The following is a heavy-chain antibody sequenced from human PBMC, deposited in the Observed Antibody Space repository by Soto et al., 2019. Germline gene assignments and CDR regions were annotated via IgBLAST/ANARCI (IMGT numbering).Heavy chain of an antibody. V-gene: IGHV1-18*01. CDR3: ARGLIYDSSGYYFDY. CDR1: GYTFTKFG. CDR2: ISAYNGNT. Sequence: GASVKVSCKASGYTFTKFGISWVRQAPGQGLEWMGWISAYNGNTNYAQNFQGRVTMTTDTSTSTAYMELRSLRSEDTAVYYCARGLIYDSSGYYFDYWGQGTLVTVSS. J-gene: IGHJ4*02. D-gene: IGHD3-22*01.